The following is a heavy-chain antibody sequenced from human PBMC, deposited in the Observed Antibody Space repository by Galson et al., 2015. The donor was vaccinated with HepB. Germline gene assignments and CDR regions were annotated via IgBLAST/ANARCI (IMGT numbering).Heavy chain of an antibody. CDR3: ARAQITMMTGYFDS. V-gene: IGHV3-30*04. CDR1: GFIFSSFA. J-gene: IGHJ4*02. Sequence: SLRLSCATSGFIFSSFAMHWVRQAPGKGLEWVALISYEGSNKYYADSVKGRFTISRDNSMNTLYLQMNSLRAEDTAVYYCARAQITMMTGYFDSWGQGTLVTVSS. CDR2: ISYEGSNK. D-gene: IGHD3-22*01.